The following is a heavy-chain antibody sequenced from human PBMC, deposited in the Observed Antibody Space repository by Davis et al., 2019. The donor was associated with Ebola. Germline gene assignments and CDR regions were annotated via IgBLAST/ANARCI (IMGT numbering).Heavy chain of an antibody. Sequence: SETLSLTCAVYGGSFSGYYWSWIRQPPGQGLEWIGEINHSGSTNYNPSLKSRVPISVATSKNQFSLKLSSVTAADTAVYYCASGFGEFLYYYGMDVWGQGTTVTVSS. CDR1: GGSFSGYY. CDR2: INHSGST. J-gene: IGHJ6*02. D-gene: IGHD3-10*01. CDR3: ASGFGEFLYYYGMDV. V-gene: IGHV4-34*01.